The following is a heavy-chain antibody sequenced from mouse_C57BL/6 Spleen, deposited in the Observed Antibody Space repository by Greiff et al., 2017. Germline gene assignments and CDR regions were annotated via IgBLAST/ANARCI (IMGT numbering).Heavy chain of an antibody. D-gene: IGHD2-2*01. CDR2: IRMKSDNYAT. CDR1: GFTFSNYW. J-gene: IGHJ2*01. CDR3: TGLVIDY. Sequence: EVKVEESGGGLVQPGGSMKLSCVASGFTFSNYWMNWVRQSPEKGLEWVAQIRMKSDNYATHYAASVKGRFTISRDDSKSSVYLQMNNLRAEDTGIYYCTGLVIDYWGQGTTLTVSS. V-gene: IGHV6-3*01.